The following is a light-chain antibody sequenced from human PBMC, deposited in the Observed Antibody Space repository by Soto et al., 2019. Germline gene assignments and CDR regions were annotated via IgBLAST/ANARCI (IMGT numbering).Light chain of an antibody. Sequence: EIVMTQSPATLSVSPGERATLSCRASQGVSSKLAWYQQKPGQAPRLLIYGASTRATGIPARFSGVGSGTEFTLTISSLQSEDFAVYYCQQYNNWPPLTFGQGTKVEIK. CDR1: QGVSSK. CDR3: QQYNNWPPLT. V-gene: IGKV3-15*01. J-gene: IGKJ1*01. CDR2: GAS.